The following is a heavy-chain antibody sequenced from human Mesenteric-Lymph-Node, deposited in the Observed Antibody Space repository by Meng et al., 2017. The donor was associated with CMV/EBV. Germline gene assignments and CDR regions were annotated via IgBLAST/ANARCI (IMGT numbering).Heavy chain of an antibody. V-gene: IGHV3-23*01. Sequence: GESLKISCAASGFMSWVRQAPGKGLEWVSAISGSGDSTYYADSVKGRFTISRDNAKNSLYLQMNSLRAEDTAVYYCACSTGYSSSWYWSSIDYWGQGTLVTVS. CDR3: ACSTGYSSSWYWSSIDY. CDR2: ISGSGDST. J-gene: IGHJ4*02. CDR1: GF. D-gene: IGHD6-13*01.